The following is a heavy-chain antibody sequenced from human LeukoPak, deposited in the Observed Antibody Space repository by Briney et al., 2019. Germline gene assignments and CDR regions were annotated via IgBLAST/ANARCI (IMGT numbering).Heavy chain of an antibody. CDR2: INHSGGT. J-gene: IGHJ4*02. Sequence: SETLSLTCAVYGGSFSGYYWSWIRHPPGKGLEWIGEINHSGGTNYNPSLKSRVTISVDTSNNQLSMKLSSVTAADTAVYYCASFNRLATSPGDYWGQGTLVTVSS. V-gene: IGHV4-34*01. CDR1: GGSFSGYY. CDR3: ASFNRLATSPGDY. D-gene: IGHD5-12*01.